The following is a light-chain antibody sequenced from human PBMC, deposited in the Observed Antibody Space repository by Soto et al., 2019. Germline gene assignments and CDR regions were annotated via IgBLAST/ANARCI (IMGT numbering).Light chain of an antibody. Sequence: ENVLTQSPGTLSLSPGERATLSCRASQTVSSYLTWYQQRPGQAPRLLISGASRRATGIPDRFSGSGSGTDFTLTISRLEPEDFALYYCQQYGNSPSTFGQGTRLEIK. CDR3: QQYGNSPST. V-gene: IGKV3-20*01. CDR2: GAS. J-gene: IGKJ5*01. CDR1: QTVSSY.